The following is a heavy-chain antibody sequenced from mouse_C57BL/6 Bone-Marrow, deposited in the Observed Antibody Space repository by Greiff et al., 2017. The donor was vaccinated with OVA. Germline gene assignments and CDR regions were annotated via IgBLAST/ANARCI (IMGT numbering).Heavy chain of an antibody. V-gene: IGHV1-52*01. CDR1: GYTFTSYW. CDR2: IDPSDSET. CDR3: ARTRTPNWYFDV. J-gene: IGHJ1*03. Sequence: QVQLQQPGAELVRPGSSVKLSCKASGYTFTSYWMHWVKQRPIQGLEWIGNIDPSDSETHYNQKFKDKATLTVDKSSSTAYMQLSSLTSEDSAVYYCARTRTPNWYFDVWGTGTTVTVSS.